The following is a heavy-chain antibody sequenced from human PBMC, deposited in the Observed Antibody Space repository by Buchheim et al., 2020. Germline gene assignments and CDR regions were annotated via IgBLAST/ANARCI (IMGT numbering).Heavy chain of an antibody. D-gene: IGHD1-7*01. J-gene: IGHJ5*02. Sequence: QVQLQESGPGLVKPSQTLSLTCTVSGGSISSGSYYWSWIRQPAGKGLEWIGRIYTSGSTNYNPSLKSRVTISVDTSKNQFSLKLSSVTAADTAVYYCARYSLGGYNWNYWYRRYWFDPWGQGTL. CDR3: ARYSLGGYNWNYWYRRYWFDP. V-gene: IGHV4-61*02. CDR1: GGSISSGSYY. CDR2: IYTSGST.